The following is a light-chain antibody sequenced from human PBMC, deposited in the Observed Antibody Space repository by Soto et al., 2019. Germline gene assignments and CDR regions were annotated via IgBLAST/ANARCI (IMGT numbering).Light chain of an antibody. J-gene: IGKJ5*01. CDR2: YAS. Sequence: DIQMTQAPSTLSPSFRDRVTITCRPSWSISEWVALYQKKPGKAPELLIFYASSLQSGVPSRFSGSGIGTDFTLTISSLQPEDFATYYCQQANSFPITFGQGTRLEI. V-gene: IGKV1-12*01. CDR1: WSISEW. CDR3: QQANSFPIT.